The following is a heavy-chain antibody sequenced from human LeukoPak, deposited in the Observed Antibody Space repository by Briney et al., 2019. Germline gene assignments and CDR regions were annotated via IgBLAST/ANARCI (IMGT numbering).Heavy chain of an antibody. V-gene: IGHV1-2*02. D-gene: IGHD4-23*01. Sequence: ASVKVSCKASGYTFTGYYMHWVRQAPGQGLEWMGWINPNSGGTNYAQKFQGRVTMTRDTSISTAYMELSRLRSDDTAVYYCARVLLRTVVNPPFAYWGQGTLVTVSS. CDR1: GYTFTGYY. CDR3: ARVLLRTVVNPPFAY. CDR2: INPNSGGT. J-gene: IGHJ4*02.